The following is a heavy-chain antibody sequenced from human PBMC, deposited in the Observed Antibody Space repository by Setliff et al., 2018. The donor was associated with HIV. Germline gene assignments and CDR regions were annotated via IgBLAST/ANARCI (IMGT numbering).Heavy chain of an antibody. CDR3: ARHSPVTTEDYMDV. Sequence: ASETLSLTCTLSGDSVTTPYYWGWIRQPPGKGLEWVGSIYHSGATYFTPSLKSRVTLSVDTSKNQFFLRLTSVSAADTGLYFCARHSPVTTEDYMDVWGKGTTVTVPS. D-gene: IGHD4-17*01. V-gene: IGHV4-38-2*02. J-gene: IGHJ6*03. CDR1: GDSVTTPYY. CDR2: IYHSGAT.